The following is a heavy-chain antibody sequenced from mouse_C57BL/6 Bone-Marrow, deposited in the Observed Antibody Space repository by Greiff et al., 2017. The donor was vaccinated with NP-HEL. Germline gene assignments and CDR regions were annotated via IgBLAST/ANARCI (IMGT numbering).Heavy chain of an antibody. CDR1: GYTFTSYW. CDR2: IDPSDSYT. CDR3: ARLNLRPVGYFDV. D-gene: IGHD1-2*01. J-gene: IGHJ1*03. Sequence: VQLQQPGAELVKPGASVKLSCKASGYTFTSYWMQWVKQRPGQGLEWIGEIDPSDSYTNYNQKFKGKATLTVDTSSSTAYMQLSSLTSEDSAVYYCARLNLRPVGYFDVWGTGTTVTVSS. V-gene: IGHV1-50*01.